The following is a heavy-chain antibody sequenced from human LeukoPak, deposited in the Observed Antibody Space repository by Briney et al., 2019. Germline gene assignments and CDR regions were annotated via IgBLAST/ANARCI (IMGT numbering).Heavy chain of an antibody. CDR3: ARRGPGDGYSRGLLYY. CDR2: IHRSGST. V-gene: IGHV4-38-2*01. J-gene: IGHJ4*02. D-gene: IGHD5-24*01. CDR1: SLSISSGYY. Sequence: QPSETLSLTCAVSSLSISSGYYWVWIRQPPGKGLEWIGSIHRSGSTYYNPSLRSRVTISVDTSKNQFSLKLTSVTAADTAMYYCARRGPGDGYSRGLLYYWGQGTLVTVSS.